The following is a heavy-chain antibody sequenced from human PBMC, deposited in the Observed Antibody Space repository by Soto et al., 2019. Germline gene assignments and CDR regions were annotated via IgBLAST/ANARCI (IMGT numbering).Heavy chain of an antibody. Sequence: SETLSLTCTVFGGSIRSYYWSWVRRPPGKGLEWIGYVYNSGSTTYSPSFKSRVTISADTSRNQFSLKLTSVTAADTAVYYCARVFGFGGMDVWGQGTTVTVSS. J-gene: IGHJ6*02. CDR3: ARVFGFGGMDV. CDR2: VYNSGST. D-gene: IGHD3-10*01. V-gene: IGHV4-59*01. CDR1: GGSIRSYY.